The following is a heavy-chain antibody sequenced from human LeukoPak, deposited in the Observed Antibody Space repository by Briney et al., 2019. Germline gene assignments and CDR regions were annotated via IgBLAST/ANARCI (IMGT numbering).Heavy chain of an antibody. CDR3: ARGVDRYCSSTSCYGGWFDP. Sequence: SETLSLTCAVYGGSFSGYYWSWIRQPPGKGLEWIGEINHSGSTNYNPSLKSRVTISVDTSKNQFSLKLSSVTAADTAVYYCARGVDRYCSSTSCYGGWFDPWSQGTLVTVSS. CDR1: GGSFSGYY. J-gene: IGHJ5*02. CDR2: INHSGST. V-gene: IGHV4-34*01. D-gene: IGHD2-2*01.